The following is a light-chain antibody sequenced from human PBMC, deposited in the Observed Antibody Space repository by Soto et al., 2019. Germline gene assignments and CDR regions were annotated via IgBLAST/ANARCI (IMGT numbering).Light chain of an antibody. CDR2: KVS. CDR1: QSLVYSDGNTY. CDR3: MQGTHWPPTWT. J-gene: IGKJ1*01. V-gene: IGKV2-30*01. Sequence: DVVMTQSPLSLPVTLGQPASISCRSSQSLVYSDGNTYLNWFQQRPGQSPRRLIYKVSNRDSGVQTDSAAVGQALIFTLKISRVEAEDVGVYYCMQGTHWPPTWTFGQGTKVEIK.